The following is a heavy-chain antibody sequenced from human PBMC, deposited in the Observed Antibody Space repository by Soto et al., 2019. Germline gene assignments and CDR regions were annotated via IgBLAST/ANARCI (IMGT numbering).Heavy chain of an antibody. J-gene: IGHJ6*02. Sequence: PGGSLRLSCAASGFTFSSYGLHWVRQAPGKGLEWVAVISYDGSNKYYADSVKGRFTISRDNSKNTLYLQMNSLRAEDTAVYYCAKDLEDIVLVPTPVLDYGMDVWGQGTTVTVSS. CDR2: ISYDGSNK. D-gene: IGHD2-2*01. CDR3: AKDLEDIVLVPTPVLDYGMDV. CDR1: GFTFSSYG. V-gene: IGHV3-30*18.